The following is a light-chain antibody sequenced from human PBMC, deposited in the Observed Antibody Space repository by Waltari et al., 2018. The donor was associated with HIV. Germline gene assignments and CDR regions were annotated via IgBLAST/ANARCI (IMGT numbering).Light chain of an antibody. Sequence: QLTQSPSSLSASLRDKVTTTCRASQNIKTLLNWYQLRPGKAPRLLIYGVSGLPTGVPSRFTGGGSGADFTLTINNLQPEDFASYFCQQTYSVSITFGPGTRVEI. J-gene: IGKJ5*01. CDR1: QNIKTL. CDR2: GVS. V-gene: IGKV1-39*01. CDR3: QQTYSVSIT.